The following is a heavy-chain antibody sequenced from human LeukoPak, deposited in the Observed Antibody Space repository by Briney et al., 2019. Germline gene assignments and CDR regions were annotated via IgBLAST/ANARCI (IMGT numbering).Heavy chain of an antibody. D-gene: IGHD5-12*01. CDR2: IKKDGSES. V-gene: IGHV3-7*03. J-gene: IGHJ4*02. CDR1: GFTFSTSL. CDR3: ARGRYSGTTYYFDY. Sequence: GGSLRLSCAASGFTFSTSLMSWVRQVPGKGLEWVANIKKDGSESYYVDSVKGRFTISRDNAKNSLYLQMNSLRAEDTAMYYCARGRYSGTTYYFDYWGQGTLVTVSS.